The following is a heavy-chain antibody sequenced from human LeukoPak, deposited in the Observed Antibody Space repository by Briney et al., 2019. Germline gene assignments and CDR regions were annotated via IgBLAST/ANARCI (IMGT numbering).Heavy chain of an antibody. CDR1: GFTFSSYW. J-gene: IGHJ2*01. D-gene: IGHD6-25*01. CDR2: INGDGSST. V-gene: IGHV3-74*01. CDR3: ARGPPWYFDL. Sequence: GGSLRLSRAASGFTFSSYWMHWVRQAPGKGLVWVSRINGDGSSTAYADSVKGRFTISRDNAKNTLYLQMNSLTAEDTAVYYCARGPPWYFDLWGRGTLVTVSS.